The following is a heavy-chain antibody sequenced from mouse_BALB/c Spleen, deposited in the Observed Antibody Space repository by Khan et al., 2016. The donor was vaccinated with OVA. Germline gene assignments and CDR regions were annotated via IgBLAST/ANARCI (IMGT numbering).Heavy chain of an antibody. J-gene: IGHJ1*01. CDR1: GFSLPSYG. V-gene: IGHV2-9*02. D-gene: IGHD2-1*01. CDR2: IWTGGRT. Sequence: VQLQESGPGLVAPSQSLSITCTVSGFSLPSYGVHWVRKPPGKGLEWLGVIWTGGRTNYNSALMSRLSIRKANSKSQVFFKMNSLQTSDTAMYYCARYCGNYWWYFDVWGAGTTVTVSS. CDR3: ARYCGNYWWYFDV.